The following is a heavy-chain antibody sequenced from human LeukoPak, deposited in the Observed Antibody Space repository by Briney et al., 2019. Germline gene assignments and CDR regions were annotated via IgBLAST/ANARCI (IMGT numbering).Heavy chain of an antibody. J-gene: IGHJ4*02. Sequence: ASVKVSCKASGYTFTGYYMHWVRQAPGQGLEWMGWINPNSGGTNYAQKFQGRVTMTRDTSISTAYMELSRPRSDDTAVYYCARTNYYDSSGYENWGQGTLVTVSS. D-gene: IGHD3-22*01. CDR1: GYTFTGYY. CDR2: INPNSGGT. V-gene: IGHV1-2*02. CDR3: ARTNYYDSSGYEN.